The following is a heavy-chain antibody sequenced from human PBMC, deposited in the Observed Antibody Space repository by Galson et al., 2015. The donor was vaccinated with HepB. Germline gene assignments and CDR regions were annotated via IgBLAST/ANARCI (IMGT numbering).Heavy chain of an antibody. Sequence: SLRLSCAASGFTFSSYWMHWVRQAPGKGLVWVSRIDSDGSSTAYADSVKGRFTISRDNAKNTLYLQMNSLRAEETAVYYCVRDYYDSSGYYWLYYYGMDVWGQGTTVTLSS. CDR2: IDSDGSST. J-gene: IGHJ6*02. D-gene: IGHD3-22*01. CDR3: VRDYYDSSGYYWLYYYGMDV. V-gene: IGHV3-74*01. CDR1: GFTFSSYW.